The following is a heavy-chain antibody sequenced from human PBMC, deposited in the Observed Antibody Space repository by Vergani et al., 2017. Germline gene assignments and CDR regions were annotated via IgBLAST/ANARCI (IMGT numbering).Heavy chain of an antibody. V-gene: IGHV3-66*02. CDR2: IYSGGST. D-gene: IGHD5-18*01. CDR1: GFTFSSYA. Sequence: VQLVESGGGLVKPGGSLRLSCAASGFTFSSYAMSWVRQAPGKGLEWVSVIYSGGSTYYADSVMGRFTISGDDSKNTLYLQMNSVRAEDTAVYYCAREPSIGIQTSGAFDIWGQGTMVTVSS. CDR3: AREPSIGIQTSGAFDI. J-gene: IGHJ3*02.